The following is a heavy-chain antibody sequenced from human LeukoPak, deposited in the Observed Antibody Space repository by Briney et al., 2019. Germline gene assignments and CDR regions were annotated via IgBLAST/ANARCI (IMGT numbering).Heavy chain of an antibody. J-gene: IGHJ5*02. D-gene: IGHD1-26*01. V-gene: IGHV3-23*01. CDR1: GLTFSSYA. Sequence: GGSLRLSCAASGLTFSSYAMTWVRQAPGKGLDWVSAISGSGGSTYYADSVKGRFTISRDNSKNTLYLQMNSLRAEDTAVYYCAKDSGSYYGNWFDPWGQGTLVTVSS. CDR2: ISGSGGST. CDR3: AKDSGSYYGNWFDP.